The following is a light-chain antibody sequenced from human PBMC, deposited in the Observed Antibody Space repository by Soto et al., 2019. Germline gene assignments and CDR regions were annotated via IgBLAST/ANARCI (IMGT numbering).Light chain of an antibody. J-gene: IGKJ2*01. Sequence: DIQMTQSPSSLSASVGDRVTITCQASQDISNYLNWYQQKPGKAPKLLIYDASNLETGVPSRFSGSGPGTDFTFTISSLQPEDIATYYCQQYDNLPVTFGQGTKLXIK. V-gene: IGKV1-33*01. CDR3: QQYDNLPVT. CDR2: DAS. CDR1: QDISNY.